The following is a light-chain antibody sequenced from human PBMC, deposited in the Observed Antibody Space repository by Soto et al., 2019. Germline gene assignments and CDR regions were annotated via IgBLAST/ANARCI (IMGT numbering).Light chain of an antibody. V-gene: IGKV3-15*01. CDR2: VAY. CDR3: QQYNDWTIT. J-gene: IGKJ5*01. Sequence: EIVMTQSPGTLSVSPGERATLSCRASQRISSNLAWYQQKPGQAPRLLIYVAYTRATGLPARFSGSGSGTEFTLTISSLQSEDFAVYYCQQYNDWTITFGQGTRLEIK. CDR1: QRISSN.